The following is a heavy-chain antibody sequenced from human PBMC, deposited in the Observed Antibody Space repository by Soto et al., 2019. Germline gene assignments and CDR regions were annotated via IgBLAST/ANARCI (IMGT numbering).Heavy chain of an antibody. CDR3: ARGYCSGGSCYYYYYYYMDV. CDR2: IYYSGST. CDR1: GCSISSSSYY. V-gene: IGHV4-39*01. Sequence: SETLSLTCTFSGCSISSSSYYLGWIRQPPGKGLEWIGSIYYSGSTYYNPSLKSRVTISVDTSKNQFSLKLSSVTAADTAVYYCARGYCSGGSCYYYYYYYMDVWGKGTTVTVSS. J-gene: IGHJ6*03. D-gene: IGHD2-15*01.